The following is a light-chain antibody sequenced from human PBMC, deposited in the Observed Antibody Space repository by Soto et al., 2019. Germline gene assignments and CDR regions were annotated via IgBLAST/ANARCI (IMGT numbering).Light chain of an antibody. CDR3: QQSYSAPMYT. CDR2: AAS. CDR1: QSISSY. Sequence: DIQMTQSPSSLSASVGDRVTVTCRASQSISSYLNWYQQKPGKAPKLLIYAASSLHSGVPSRFSGSGSGTDFTLSISSLQPEDVATYYYQQSYSAPMYTFGQGTKLEIK. J-gene: IGKJ2*01. V-gene: IGKV1-39*01.